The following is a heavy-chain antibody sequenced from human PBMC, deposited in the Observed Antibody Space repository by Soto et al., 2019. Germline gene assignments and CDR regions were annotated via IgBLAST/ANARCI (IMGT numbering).Heavy chain of an antibody. CDR2: IWSDGSDK. V-gene: IGHV3-33*01. Sequence: QVQLVESGGGVVQPGGSLRLSCATSGFTFSDSGMHWVRQAPGKGLEWVAVIWSDGSDKSYADSVEGRFTISRDNSKKTLYLQMNSPRAEETGVYYCGRSNRYRSSSGWGGGFDYWGQGTLVTVSS. J-gene: IGHJ4*02. D-gene: IGHD6-6*01. CDR3: GRSNRYRSSSGWGGGFDY. CDR1: GFTFSDSG.